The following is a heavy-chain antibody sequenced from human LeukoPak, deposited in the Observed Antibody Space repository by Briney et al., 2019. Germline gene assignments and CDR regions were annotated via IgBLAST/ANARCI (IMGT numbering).Heavy chain of an antibody. Sequence: SETLSLTCTVSGYSISSGYYWGWIRPPPGKGLEWIGSIYHSGSTYYNPSLKSRVTISVDTSKNQFSLKLSSVTAADTAVYYCARGYCSSTSCYATYYYGMDVWGQGTTVTVSS. J-gene: IGHJ6*02. CDR2: IYHSGST. CDR1: GYSISSGYY. V-gene: IGHV4-38-2*02. CDR3: ARGYCSSTSCYATYYYGMDV. D-gene: IGHD2-2*01.